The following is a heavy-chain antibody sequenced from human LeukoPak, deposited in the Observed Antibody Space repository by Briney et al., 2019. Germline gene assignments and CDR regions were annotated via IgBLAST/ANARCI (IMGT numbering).Heavy chain of an antibody. J-gene: IGHJ4*02. D-gene: IGHD6-6*01. CDR3: AKDRRSSSAPDY. CDR2: IRYDGSNK. CDR1: GFTFSSYG. V-gene: IGHV3-30*02. Sequence: PGGSLRLSCAASGFTFSSYGMHWVRQAPGKGLEWVAFIRYDGSNKYYADSVKGRFTISRDNSKNTLYLQMNSLRAEDTAVYYCAKDRRSSSAPDYWGQGTLVTVSS.